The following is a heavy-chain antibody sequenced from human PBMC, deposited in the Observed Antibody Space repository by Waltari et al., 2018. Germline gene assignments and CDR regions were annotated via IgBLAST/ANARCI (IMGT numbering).Heavy chain of an antibody. CDR2: IYYSGST. V-gene: IGHV4-31*03. CDR1: GGSISSGVYY. D-gene: IGHD3-22*01. J-gene: IGHJ6*03. CDR3: ARVADNGAWYWGSSGSYYYMDV. Sequence: QVQLQESGPGLVKPSQTLSLTCTVSGGSISSGVYYWSWIRQHPGKGLEWIGYIYYSGSTYYNPSLKSRVTISGDTSKNQFSLKLSSVSAADTAVYYCARVADNGAWYWGSSGSYYYMDVWGKGTTVTVSS.